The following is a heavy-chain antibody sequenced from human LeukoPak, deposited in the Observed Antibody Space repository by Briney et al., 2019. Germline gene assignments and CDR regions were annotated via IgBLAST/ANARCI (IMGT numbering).Heavy chain of an antibody. Sequence: GGSLRLSCAASGFTFSSYWMSWVRQAPGKGLEWVANIKQDGSEKYYEDSVKGRFTISRDNGKNSLDLQMNSLRADDTAVYYCARDTLGEGEDANYAVYYFDYWGQGTVVTVSS. V-gene: IGHV3-7*01. CDR1: GFTFSSYW. D-gene: IGHD4/OR15-4a*01. J-gene: IGHJ4*02. CDR3: ARDTLGEGEDANYAVYYFDY. CDR2: IKQDGSEK.